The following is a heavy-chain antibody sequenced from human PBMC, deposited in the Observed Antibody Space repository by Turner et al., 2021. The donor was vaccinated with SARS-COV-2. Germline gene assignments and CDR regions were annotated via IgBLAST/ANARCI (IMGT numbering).Heavy chain of an antibody. CDR2: ITGGGDAI. J-gene: IGHJ6*02. V-gene: IGHV3-23*01. D-gene: IGHD3-3*01. Sequence: ELQLLGSGGGLVQPGGALRLSCVPSGFTLRNYAMSWVRQGPGKGLEWVSSITGGGDAIIYADSVRGRFTISRDNSKSTLHLQMNSLSAEDTAVYHCAKAGGIFADWSWLDAWGQGSTVTVSS. CDR3: AKAGGIFADWSWLDA. CDR1: GFTLRNYA.